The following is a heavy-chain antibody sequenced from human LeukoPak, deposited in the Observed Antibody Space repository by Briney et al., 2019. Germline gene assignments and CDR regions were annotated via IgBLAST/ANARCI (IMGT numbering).Heavy chain of an antibody. CDR1: GLTFSDYW. D-gene: IGHD6-13*01. CDR2: INQYGGEI. V-gene: IGHV3-7*03. CDR3: VKGPLITAAGTY. Sequence: PGGSLRLSCAASGLTFSDYWMTWVRQTPGKGLECVANINQYGGEISYVDSVKGRFTISRDNAKNSLSLQMSSLRVEDTAVYYCVKGPLITAAGTYWGQGTLVTVSS. J-gene: IGHJ4*02.